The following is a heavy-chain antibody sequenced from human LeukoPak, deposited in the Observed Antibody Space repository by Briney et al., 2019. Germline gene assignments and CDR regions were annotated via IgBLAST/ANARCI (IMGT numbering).Heavy chain of an antibody. CDR2: ISGSGGRT. CDR3: ANLNEYYYYGMDV. CDR1: GFTFSNYA. J-gene: IGHJ6*04. V-gene: IGHV3-23*01. Sequence: GGSLRLSCAASGFTFSNYAMSWVRQAPGKGLEWVSTISGSGGRTCYADSVKGRFTISGDNSKNTLYLQMNSLRAEDTAVYYCANLNEYYYYGMDVWGKGTTVTVSP.